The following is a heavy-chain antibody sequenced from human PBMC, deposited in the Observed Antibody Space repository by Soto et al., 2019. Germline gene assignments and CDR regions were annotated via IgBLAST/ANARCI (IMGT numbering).Heavy chain of an antibody. J-gene: IGHJ4*02. Sequence: ASVKVSCKASGYTFTSYGISWVRQAPGQGLEWMGWISAYNGNTNYAQKFQGRVTVTRNTSTTTAYMELSSLTSEDTAVYYCARGPGYYERSPQNKYWGQGTLVTVSS. CDR1: GYTFTSYG. V-gene: IGHV1-18*04. CDR3: ARGPGYYERSPQNKY. D-gene: IGHD3-9*01. CDR2: ISAYNGNT.